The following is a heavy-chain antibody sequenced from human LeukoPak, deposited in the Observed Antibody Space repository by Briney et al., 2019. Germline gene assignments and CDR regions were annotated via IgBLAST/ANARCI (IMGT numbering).Heavy chain of an antibody. J-gene: IGHJ4*02. CDR3: ARGRDGYNSDY. CDR1: GGSISSYY. CDR2: IYYSGST. D-gene: IGHD5-24*01. Sequence: SETLSLTCTVSGGSISSYYWSWIRQPPGKGLEWIGYIYYSGSTNYNPSLKSQVTISVDTSKNQFSLKLSSVTAADTAVYYCARGRDGYNSDYWGQGTLVTVSS. V-gene: IGHV4-59*01.